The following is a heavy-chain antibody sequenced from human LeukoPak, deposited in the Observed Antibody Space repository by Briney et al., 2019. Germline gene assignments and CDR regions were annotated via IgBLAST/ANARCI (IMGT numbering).Heavy chain of an antibody. CDR1: GFTFSSYA. CDR3: ARDPGLIRGDFDY. CDR2: ISGSGGST. V-gene: IGHV3-23*01. Sequence: GGSLRLSCAASGFTFSSYAMSWVRQAPGKGLEWVSAISGSGGSTYYADSVKGRFTISRDNSKNTLYLQMNSLRAEDTAVYHCARDPGLIRGDFDYWGQGTLVTVSS. J-gene: IGHJ4*02. D-gene: IGHD3-16*01.